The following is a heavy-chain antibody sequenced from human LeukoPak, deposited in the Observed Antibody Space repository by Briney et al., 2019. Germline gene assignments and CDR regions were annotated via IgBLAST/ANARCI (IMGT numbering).Heavy chain of an antibody. J-gene: IGHJ4*02. CDR2: IKEDGTET. V-gene: IGHV3-7*03. Sequence: GGSLRLSCAASGSMFSSNWMSWVRLAPGKGLEWVANIKEDGTETYYVDSVKGRFTISRDNAKNSLYLQMNSLRVEDTAVYYCAKEGRSLQTYWGQGTLVTVSS. CDR3: AKEGRSLQTY. CDR1: GSMFSSNW. D-gene: IGHD5-24*01.